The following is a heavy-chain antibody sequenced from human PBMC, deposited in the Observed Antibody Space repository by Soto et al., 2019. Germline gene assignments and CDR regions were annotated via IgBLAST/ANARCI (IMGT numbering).Heavy chain of an antibody. V-gene: IGHV4-39*01. CDR2: FFYGGRT. Sequence: QVQLQQSGPGLLKPSETLSLTCTVSGGSISSPSYNWGWVRQPPGKGPEWIGSFFYGGRTHHRPSLASRLSISVDTARSQVSLILTSVTAADTAVYYCATVASTHFDSWGQGALVVVSS. CDR3: ATVASTHFDS. CDR1: GGSISSPSYN. D-gene: IGHD1-1*01. J-gene: IGHJ4*02.